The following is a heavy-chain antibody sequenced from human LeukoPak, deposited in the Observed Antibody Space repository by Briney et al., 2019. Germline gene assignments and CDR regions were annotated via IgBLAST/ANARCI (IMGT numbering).Heavy chain of an antibody. CDR3: ARDLPGPRYFDWFNPSP. J-gene: IGHJ5*02. Sequence: GASVKVSCKASGYTFTGYYMHWVRQAPGQGLEWMGWINPNSGGTNYAQKFQGRVTMTRDTSISTAYMELSRLRSDDTAVYYCARDLPGPRYFDWFNPSPWGQGTLVTVPS. D-gene: IGHD3-9*01. V-gene: IGHV1-2*02. CDR2: INPNSGGT. CDR1: GYTFTGYY.